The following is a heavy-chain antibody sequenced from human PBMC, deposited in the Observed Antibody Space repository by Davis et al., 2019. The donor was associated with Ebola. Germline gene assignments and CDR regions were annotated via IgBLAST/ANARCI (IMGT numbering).Heavy chain of an antibody. CDR2: IYFSGST. Sequence: SETLSLTCAVSGGSISSGNYYWSWIRQHPGQGLEWIGYIYFSGSTSYNPSLKSRVSISVDTSKNQFSLRLSSVTAADTAVYYCARDYGSYWGQGTLVSASS. J-gene: IGHJ4*02. V-gene: IGHV4-31*11. D-gene: IGHD3-16*01. CDR3: ARDYGSY. CDR1: GGSISSGNYY.